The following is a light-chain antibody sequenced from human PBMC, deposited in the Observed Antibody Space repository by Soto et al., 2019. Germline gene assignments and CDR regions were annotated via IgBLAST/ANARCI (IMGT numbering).Light chain of an antibody. Sequence: SALTQPASVSGSPGQSITISCPGTSSDIGRYNLVSWYQQHPGKPPKLMIYEATKRPSGVSNRFSGSKSGNTASLTISGLQAEDEADYYCSLYASTNTFMFGGGTKLTVL. CDR1: SSDIGRYNL. CDR3: SLYASTNTFM. CDR2: EAT. J-gene: IGLJ3*02. V-gene: IGLV2-23*02.